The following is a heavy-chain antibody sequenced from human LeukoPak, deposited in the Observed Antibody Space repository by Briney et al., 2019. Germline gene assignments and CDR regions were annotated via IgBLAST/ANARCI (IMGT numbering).Heavy chain of an antibody. CDR1: GFTFSSYW. D-gene: IGHD5-24*01. Sequence: GGSLRLSCAVSGFTFSSYWMSWVRQAPGKGLEWVANINQDGSEKYYVDSVKGRFTISRDNAKNSLYLQMNSLRAEDTAVYYCARETRVRWTDYWGQGTLVTVSS. CDR3: ARETRVRWTDY. V-gene: IGHV3-7*01. CDR2: INQDGSEK. J-gene: IGHJ4*02.